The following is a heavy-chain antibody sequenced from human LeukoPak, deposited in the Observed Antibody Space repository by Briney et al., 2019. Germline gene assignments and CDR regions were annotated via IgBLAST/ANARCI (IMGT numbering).Heavy chain of an antibody. CDR3: ARSTVASYYFDY. V-gene: IGHV1-2*02. J-gene: IGHJ4*02. CDR1: GYTFTGYY. Sequence: ASVKVSCKASGYTFTGYYMHWVRQAPGQGLERMGWINPNSGGTNYAQKFQGRVTMTRDTSTSTAYMELSRLRSDDTAVYYCARSTVASYYFDYWGQGTLVTVSS. CDR2: INPNSGGT. D-gene: IGHD4-17*01.